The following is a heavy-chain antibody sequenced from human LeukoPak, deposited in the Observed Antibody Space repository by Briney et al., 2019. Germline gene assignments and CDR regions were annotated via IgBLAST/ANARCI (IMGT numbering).Heavy chain of an antibody. J-gene: IGHJ4*02. Sequence: PSETLSLTCTVSGGSMTSNTYYWGWIRQPPGKGLEWIGSIYYSGSTYYNPSLKSRVTISVDTSKNQFSLKLSSVTAADTAVYYCARPRLMGSYFDYWGQGTLVTVSS. D-gene: IGHD6-6*01. CDR2: IYYSGST. CDR1: GGSMTSNTYY. V-gene: IGHV4-39*07. CDR3: ARPRLMGSYFDY.